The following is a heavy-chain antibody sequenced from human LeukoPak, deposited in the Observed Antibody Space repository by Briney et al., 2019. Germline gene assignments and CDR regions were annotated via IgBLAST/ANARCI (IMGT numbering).Heavy chain of an antibody. CDR3: ARAGDIAMAYPSYFGY. V-gene: IGHV4-38-2*02. Sequence: TSETLSLTCTVSGYSIRTNYYWGWIRQSPGKGLEWIGSISHSGTPYYNPSLRSRVTISADTSNNQFSLNLSSVTAADTAVYYCARAGDIAMAYPSYFGYWGQGTLVTVSS. J-gene: IGHJ4*02. CDR1: GYSIRTNYY. CDR2: ISHSGTP. D-gene: IGHD5-24*01.